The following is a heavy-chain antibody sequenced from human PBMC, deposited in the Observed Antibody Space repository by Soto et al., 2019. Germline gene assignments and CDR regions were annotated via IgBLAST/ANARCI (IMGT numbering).Heavy chain of an antibody. CDR2: MNPNSGNT. D-gene: IGHD6-19*01. Sequence: ASVKVSCKASGYTFTSYDINWVRQATGQGLEWMGWMNPNSGNTGYAQKFQGRVTMTRNTSISTAYMELSSLRSEDTVVYYSARVSCSGCLDFDYWGQGTLVTVSS. CDR3: ARVSCSGCLDFDY. J-gene: IGHJ4*02. CDR1: GYTFTSYD. V-gene: IGHV1-8*01.